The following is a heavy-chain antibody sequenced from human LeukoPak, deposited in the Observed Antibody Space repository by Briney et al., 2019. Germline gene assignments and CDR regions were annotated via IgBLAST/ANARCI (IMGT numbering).Heavy chain of an antibody. J-gene: IGHJ5*02. CDR2: ISAYNGNT. CDR3: ARAVNWNDGVWFDP. CDR1: GYTFTSYG. V-gene: IGHV1-18*01. Sequence: GASAKVSCKASGYTFTSYGISWVRQAPGQGLEWMGWISAYNGNTNYAQKLQGRVTMTTDTSTSTAYMELRSLRSDDTAVYYCARAVNWNDGVWFDPWGQGTLVTVSS. D-gene: IGHD1-20*01.